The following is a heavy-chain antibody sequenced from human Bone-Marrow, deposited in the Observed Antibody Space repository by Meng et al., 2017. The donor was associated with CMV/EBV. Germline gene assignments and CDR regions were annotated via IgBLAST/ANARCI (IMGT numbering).Heavy chain of an antibody. Sequence: GGSLRLSCAASGFTFSDYYMSWIRQAPGKGLEWVSYISSSDSTIYYADSVKGRFTISRDNAKNSLYLQMNSLRAEDTAVYYCARDRSMVRGGYNWFDPWGQGTLVTVSS. J-gene: IGHJ5*02. CDR2: ISSSDSTI. V-gene: IGHV3-11*04. CDR3: ARDRSMVRGGYNWFDP. D-gene: IGHD3-10*01. CDR1: GFTFSDYY.